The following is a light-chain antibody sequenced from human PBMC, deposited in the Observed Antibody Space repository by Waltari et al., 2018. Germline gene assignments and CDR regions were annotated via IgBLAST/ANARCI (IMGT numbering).Light chain of an antibody. V-gene: IGKV1-9*01. J-gene: IGKJ4*01. CDR1: QDISSY. CDR2: AAS. CDR3: QQVNTYHPLT. Sequence: DIQLTQSPSLLSASVGDRVTITCRASQDISSYFAWYQKKPGKVPRLLIYAASTLHSGVPSRFSGSGSWTEFTLSISSLQPEDAATYYCQQVNTYHPLTFGGGTKVEI.